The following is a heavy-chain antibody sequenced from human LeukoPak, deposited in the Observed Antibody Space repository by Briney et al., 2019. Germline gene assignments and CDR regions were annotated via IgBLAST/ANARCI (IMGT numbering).Heavy chain of an antibody. CDR3: ARVRRDTAMVNYMDV. D-gene: IGHD5-18*01. CDR2: ISSSGSTI. CDR1: GFTFSSYA. V-gene: IGHV3-11*04. Sequence: PGGSLRLSCAASGFTFSSYAMSWIRQAPGKGLEWVSYISSSGSTIYYADSVKGRFTISRDNAKNSLYLQMNSLRADDTALYYCARVRRDTAMVNYMDVWGKGTTVTISS. J-gene: IGHJ6*03.